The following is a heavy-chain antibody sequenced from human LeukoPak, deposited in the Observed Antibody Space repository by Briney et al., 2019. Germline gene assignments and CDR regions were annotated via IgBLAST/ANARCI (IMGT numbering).Heavy chain of an antibody. Sequence: ASVKVSCKASGYTFTGYYMHWVRQAPGQGLEWMGWINPNSGGTNYARKFQGRVTMTRDTSISTAYMELSRLRSDDTAVYYCARGHLTLLYYYYMDVWGKGTTVTVSS. J-gene: IGHJ6*03. V-gene: IGHV1-2*02. CDR2: INPNSGGT. CDR3: ARGHLTLLYYYYMDV. CDR1: GYTFTGYY. D-gene: IGHD2-15*01.